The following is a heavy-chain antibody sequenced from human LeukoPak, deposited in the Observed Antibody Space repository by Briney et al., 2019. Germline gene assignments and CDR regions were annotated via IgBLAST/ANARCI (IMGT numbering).Heavy chain of an antibody. CDR3: VRLYDWGRLAY. V-gene: IGHV1-2*02. CDR1: GYTFTGYY. Sequence: ASVKVSCKTSGYTFTGYYLFWVRQAPGQGLEWMGWINPNSGGTNYAQKFQGRVTMTRDTSIRTAYMELSRLTSDDTAVYYCVRLYDWGRLAYWGQGTLVTVSS. D-gene: IGHD3-9*01. J-gene: IGHJ4*02. CDR2: INPNSGGT.